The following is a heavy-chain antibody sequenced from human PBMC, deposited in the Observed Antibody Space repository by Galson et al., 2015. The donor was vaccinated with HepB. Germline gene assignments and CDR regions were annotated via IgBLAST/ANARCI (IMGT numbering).Heavy chain of an antibody. Sequence: SLRLSCAASGFTFSSYWMHWVRQVPGRGLEWVSRMNSDGSSRTYADSVKGRFTISRDNAKNTLYLQMNSLRVEDTAVYYCARDRGSKWSAYNWFDPWGQGTLVTVSS. CDR3: ARDRGSKWSAYNWFDP. J-gene: IGHJ5*02. CDR2: MNSDGSSR. V-gene: IGHV3-74*01. D-gene: IGHD2-15*01. CDR1: GFTFSSYW.